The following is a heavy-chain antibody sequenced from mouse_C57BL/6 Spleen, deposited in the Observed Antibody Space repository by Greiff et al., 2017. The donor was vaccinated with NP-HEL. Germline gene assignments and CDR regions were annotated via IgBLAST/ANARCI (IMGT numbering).Heavy chain of an antibody. CDR1: GFTFNTYA. CDR2: IRSKSSNYAT. CDR3: VRETVTTRRNVDAMDY. V-gene: IGHV10-3*01. J-gene: IGHJ4*01. D-gene: IGHD2-2*01. Sequence: EVMLVESGGGLVQPKGSLKLSCAASGFTFNTYAMHWVRQAPGKGLEWVARIRSKSSNYATYYADSVKDRFTISRDDSQSMLYLQMNNLKTEDTAMYYCVRETVTTRRNVDAMDYWGQGTSVTVSS.